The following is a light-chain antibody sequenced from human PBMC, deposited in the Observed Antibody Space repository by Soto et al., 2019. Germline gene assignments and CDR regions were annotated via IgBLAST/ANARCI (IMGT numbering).Light chain of an antibody. CDR2: AAS. V-gene: IGKV3-20*01. J-gene: IGKJ2*01. CDR1: LGISIN. Sequence: EIVMTQSPATLSVSPGERGTLSCRASLGISINLAWYQQKLGQAPRLLISAASSRATGIPDRFSGSASGTDFTLTISRLEPEDFAVYYCQQYGNSPYTFGQGTKVDIK. CDR3: QQYGNSPYT.